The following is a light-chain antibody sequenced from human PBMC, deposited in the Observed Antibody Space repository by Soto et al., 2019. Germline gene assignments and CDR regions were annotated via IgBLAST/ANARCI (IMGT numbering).Light chain of an antibody. CDR3: PSHAGSNNYV. CDR2: EVS. Sequence: QSALTQPPSASGSPGQSVTISCTGTSSDVGGYNYVSWYQQHPGKAPKLIISEVSKRPSGVPDRFSGSKSGNTASLTVSGLQAEDEADYYCPSHAGSNNYVFGTGTKDTV. V-gene: IGLV2-8*01. J-gene: IGLJ1*01. CDR1: SSDVGGYNY.